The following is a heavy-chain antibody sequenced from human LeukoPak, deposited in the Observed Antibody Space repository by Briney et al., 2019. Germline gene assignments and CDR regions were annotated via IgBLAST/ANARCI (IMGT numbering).Heavy chain of an antibody. J-gene: IGHJ4*02. Sequence: SVKVSCKASGYTFTSYGISWVRQAPGQGLEWMGGIIPIFGTANYAQKFQGRVTITADESTSTAYMELSSLRSEDTAVYYCARVARRSFDQRDIVVVPAAYYFDYWGQGTLVTVSS. CDR1: GYTFTSYG. D-gene: IGHD2-2*01. CDR2: IIPIFGTA. CDR3: ARVARRSFDQRDIVVVPAAYYFDY. V-gene: IGHV1-69*13.